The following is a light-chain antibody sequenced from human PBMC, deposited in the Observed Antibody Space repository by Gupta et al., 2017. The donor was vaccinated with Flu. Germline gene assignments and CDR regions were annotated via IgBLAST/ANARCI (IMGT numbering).Light chain of an antibody. CDR1: QWVSSY. CDR2: DAS. V-gene: IGKV3-11*01. CDR3: QQGNNCPPT. Sequence: PATLSSSPGERATISCRASQWVSSYLAWYQQKPGQAPRLLINDASNRASGVPARFSGDGYGTEFTLTISSLEPEDSAVYYCQQGNNCPPTFGGGTKVEIK. J-gene: IGKJ4*01.